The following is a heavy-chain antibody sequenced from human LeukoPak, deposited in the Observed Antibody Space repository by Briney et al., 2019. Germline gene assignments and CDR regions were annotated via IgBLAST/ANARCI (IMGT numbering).Heavy chain of an antibody. D-gene: IGHD2-21*02. J-gene: IGHJ4*02. V-gene: IGHV3-74*01. Sequence: PGGSLRLSCAASGFTFSSYWMHWVRQAPGKGLAWVSRINSDGSSTSYADSVKGRFTISRDNAKNTLYLQMNSLRAEDTAVYYCARVAPYCGGDCYFDYWGQGTLVTVSS. CDR1: GFTFSSYW. CDR2: INSDGSST. CDR3: ARVAPYCGGDCYFDY.